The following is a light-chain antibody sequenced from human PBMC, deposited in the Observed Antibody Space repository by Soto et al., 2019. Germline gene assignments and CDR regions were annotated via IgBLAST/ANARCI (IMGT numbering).Light chain of an antibody. CDR1: SSNIGAGYD. Sequence: QSVLTQPPSVSGAPGQNVTISCTGNSSNIGAGYDVHWYQQLPGAAPKLLIFGNTNRPSGVPDRFSGSKSGTSASLAITGLQAEDEATYYCQSYDRSLSALYVFGSGTQLTVL. CDR3: QSYDRSLSALYV. J-gene: IGLJ1*01. CDR2: GNT. V-gene: IGLV1-40*01.